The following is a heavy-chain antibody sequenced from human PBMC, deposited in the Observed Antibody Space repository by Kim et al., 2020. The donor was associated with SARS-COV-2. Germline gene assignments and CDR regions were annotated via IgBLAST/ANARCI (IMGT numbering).Heavy chain of an antibody. CDR3: AREGTEEYSSSWYHKNWFDP. CDR2: ISAYNGNT. Sequence: ASVKVSCKASGYTFTSYGISWVRQAPGQGLEWMGWISAYNGNTNYAQKLQGRVTMTTDTSTSTAYMELRSLRSDDTAVYYCAREGTEEYSSSWYHKNWFDPWGQGTLVTVSS. CDR1: GYTFTSYG. J-gene: IGHJ5*02. V-gene: IGHV1-18*04. D-gene: IGHD6-13*01.